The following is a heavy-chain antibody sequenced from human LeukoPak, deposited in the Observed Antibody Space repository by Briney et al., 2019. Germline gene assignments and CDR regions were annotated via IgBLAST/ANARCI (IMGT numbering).Heavy chain of an antibody. J-gene: IGHJ5*02. CDR3: ARLLPPLLWFGGGFDP. CDR1: GGSISSSSYY. Sequence: SETLSLTCTVSGGSISSSSYYWGWIRQPPGKGLEWIGSIYYSGSTYYNPSLKSRVTISVDTSKNQFSLKLSSVTAADTAVYYCARLLPPLLWFGGGFDPWGQGTLVTVSS. V-gene: IGHV4-39*01. D-gene: IGHD3-10*01. CDR2: IYYSGST.